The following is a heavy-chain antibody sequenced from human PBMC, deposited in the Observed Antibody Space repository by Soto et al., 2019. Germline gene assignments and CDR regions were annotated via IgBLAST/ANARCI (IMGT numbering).Heavy chain of an antibody. Sequence: GASVTVSCQASGSTFTSYGISWVRQAPGQGLEWMGWISAYNGNTNYAQKLQGRVTMTTDTSTSTAYMELRSLRSDDTAVYYCARGVTFGGVIVDYYYYMDVWGKGTTVTVSS. J-gene: IGHJ6*03. CDR2: ISAYNGNT. CDR1: GSTFTSYG. CDR3: ARGVTFGGVIVDYYYYMDV. D-gene: IGHD3-16*02. V-gene: IGHV1-18*01.